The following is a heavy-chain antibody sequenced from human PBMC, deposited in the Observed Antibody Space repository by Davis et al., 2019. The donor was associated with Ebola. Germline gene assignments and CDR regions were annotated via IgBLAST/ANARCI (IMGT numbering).Heavy chain of an antibody. CDR3: ARRRGFSPLYNYGMDV. D-gene: IGHD5-24*01. J-gene: IGHJ6*02. V-gene: IGHV5-51*01. CDR2: IYPSDSDT. Sequence: PGGSLRLSCEASGYTFTTYWIGWVRQMPGKGLEWMGIIYPSDSDTRYSPSFRGQVTISADKTISTAYLQWNSLKASDTAIYYCARRRGFSPLYNYGMDVWGQGTTVTVSS. CDR1: GYTFTTYW.